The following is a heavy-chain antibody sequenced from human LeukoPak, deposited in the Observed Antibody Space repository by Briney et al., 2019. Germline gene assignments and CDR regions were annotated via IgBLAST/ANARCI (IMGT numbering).Heavy chain of an antibody. J-gene: IGHJ1*01. CDR3: ARLYYYDSSGYQRWDFQH. V-gene: IGHV4-34*01. CDR2: INHSGST. D-gene: IGHD3-22*01. Sequence: SETLSLTCAVYGGSFSGYYWSWIRQPPGKGLEWIGEINHSGSTNYNPSLKSRVTISVDTSKNQFSLKLSSVTAADTAVYYCARLYYYDSSGYQRWDFQHWGQGTLVTVSS. CDR1: GGSFSGYY.